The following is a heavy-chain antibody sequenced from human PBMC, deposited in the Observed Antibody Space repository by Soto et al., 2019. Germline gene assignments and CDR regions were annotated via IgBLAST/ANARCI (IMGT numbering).Heavy chain of an antibody. CDR2: ISAYNGNT. CDR3: ARVSDIVVVPAAIDIADAFDI. Sequence: ASVKVSCKASGYTFTSYGISWVRQAPGQGLEWMGWISAYNGNTNYAQKLQGRVTMTTDTSTSTAYMELRSLRSDDTAVYYCARVSDIVVVPAAIDIADAFDIWGQGTMVTVSS. J-gene: IGHJ3*02. V-gene: IGHV1-18*01. D-gene: IGHD2-2*02. CDR1: GYTFTSYG.